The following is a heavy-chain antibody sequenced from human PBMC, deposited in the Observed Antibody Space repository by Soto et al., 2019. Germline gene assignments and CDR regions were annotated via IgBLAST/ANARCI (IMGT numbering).Heavy chain of an antibody. V-gene: IGHV4-59*08. D-gene: IGHD6-13*01. J-gene: IGHJ4*02. CDR1: GGSISSYY. Sequence: SETLSLTCNVSGGSISSYYWSWIRQPPGKGLEWIGYIYYSGSTNYNPSLKSRVTLSVDTSKNQFSLKLSSVTAADTAVYYCASFSDRLTPATVLNWGQGALVTVSS. CDR2: IYYSGST. CDR3: ASFSDRLTPATVLN.